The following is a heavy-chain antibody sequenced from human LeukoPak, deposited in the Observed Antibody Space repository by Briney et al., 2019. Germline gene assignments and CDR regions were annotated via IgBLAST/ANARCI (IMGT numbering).Heavy chain of an antibody. CDR2: IFSDDST. Sequence: GGSLRLSCAASGFTVRDYFMAWVRQAPGKGLQWVSHIFSDDSTEYADSVKGRFTVSTDTSSNTLYLQMNSLRAEDTAMYFCARGRSKTTVFEYWGQGTLVTVSS. D-gene: IGHD4-17*01. J-gene: IGHJ4*02. CDR1: GFTVRDYF. CDR3: ARGRSKTTVFEY. V-gene: IGHV3-53*01.